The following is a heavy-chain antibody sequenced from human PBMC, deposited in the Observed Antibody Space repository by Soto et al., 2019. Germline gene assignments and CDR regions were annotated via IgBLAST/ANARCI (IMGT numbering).Heavy chain of an antibody. CDR2: IYYSGRT. V-gene: IGHV4-39*01. CDR3: ARQRTTVVTQAYFDH. Sequence: SETLSLTCIVSGESISSSSYYWGWIRQPPGKGLEWIGLIYYSGRTYYNPSFKSRVTIAIDTSKNQFSLKLSSVTATDTAVYYCARQRTTVVTQAYFDHWGQGALVTVS. D-gene: IGHD2-21*02. CDR1: GESISSSSYY. J-gene: IGHJ4*02.